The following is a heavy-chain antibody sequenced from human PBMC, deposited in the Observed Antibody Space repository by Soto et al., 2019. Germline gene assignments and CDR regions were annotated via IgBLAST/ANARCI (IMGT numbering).Heavy chain of an antibody. CDR1: GFPFSSYW. CDR3: AREYYGLLTGYYTDY. D-gene: IGHD3-9*01. V-gene: IGHV3-74*01. Sequence: EVQLVESGGDLVQRGGSLRLSCAASGFPFSSYWMHWVRHTPGKGLDWVARISGDGVTTYYADSVTDRFTVSRDNAKNTLSLQIRGLRAEDTAVYYCAREYYGLLTGYYTDYWGQGTLVSVSS. J-gene: IGHJ4*02. CDR2: ISGDGVTT.